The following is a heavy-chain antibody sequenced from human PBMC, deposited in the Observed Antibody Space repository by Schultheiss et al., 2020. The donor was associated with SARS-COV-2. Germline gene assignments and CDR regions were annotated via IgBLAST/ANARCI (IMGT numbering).Heavy chain of an antibody. CDR1: GFTVSTNY. Sequence: GGSLRLSCAASGFTVSTNYMSWVRQAPGKGLEWLSVVYSDGSTYYADSVKGRLTISRDKSKNTLYLQMKSLRVEDTAMYYCAKRARIADPMTVFAFDIWGQGTMVTVSS. D-gene: IGHD6-13*01. CDR2: VYSDGST. V-gene: IGHV3-53*01. CDR3: AKRARIADPMTVFAFDI. J-gene: IGHJ3*02.